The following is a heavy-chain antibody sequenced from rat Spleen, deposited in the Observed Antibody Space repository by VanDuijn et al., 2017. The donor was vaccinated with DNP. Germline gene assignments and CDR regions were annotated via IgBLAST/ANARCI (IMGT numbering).Heavy chain of an antibody. CDR3: VELGAGFDH. CDR1: GLSLASYH. J-gene: IGHJ2*01. D-gene: IGHD5-1*01. V-gene: IGHV2-32*01. Sequence: QVQLKGSGPGLVQPSQTLSLTCTVSGLSLASYHVHWVRQPPGKGLEWMGVMWSDGDTSYEPVFKSRLSISRDTSKSQVFLKMNSLQTEDTATYFCVELGAGFDHWGQGVRVTVSS. CDR2: MWSDGDT.